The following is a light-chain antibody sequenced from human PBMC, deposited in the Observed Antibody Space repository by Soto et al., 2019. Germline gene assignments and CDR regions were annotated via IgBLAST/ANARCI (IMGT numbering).Light chain of an antibody. J-gene: IGKJ5*01. CDR3: QQYAGSPPIT. CDR2: GAS. CDR1: QSISSNY. V-gene: IGKV3-20*01. Sequence: EIVLTQSPGTLSLSPGERATLSCRASQSISSNYLAWYQQKPGQAPRLLIYGASNRATVIPDRFSGSGSGTDSTLTISRLEPEDFAVYYCQQYAGSPPITFGQGTRLEIK.